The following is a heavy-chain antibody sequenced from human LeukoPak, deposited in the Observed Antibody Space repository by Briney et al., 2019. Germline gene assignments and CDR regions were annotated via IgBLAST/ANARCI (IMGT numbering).Heavy chain of an antibody. V-gene: IGHV3-23*01. CDR2: ISGSGGST. CDR3: ARDLVGPYGAISSRAVAGTSGY. J-gene: IGHJ4*02. CDR1: GFTFSSYA. D-gene: IGHD6-19*01. Sequence: GGSLRLSCAASGFTFSSYAMSWVRQAPGKGLEWVSAISGSGGSTYYADSVKGRFTISRDNSKNTLYLQMNSLRAEDTAVYYCARDLVGPYGAISSRAVAGTSGYWGQGTLVTVSS.